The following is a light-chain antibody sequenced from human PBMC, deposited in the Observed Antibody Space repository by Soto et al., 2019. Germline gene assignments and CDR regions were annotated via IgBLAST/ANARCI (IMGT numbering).Light chain of an antibody. J-gene: IGKJ1*01. CDR1: QSVDSSY. CDR2: GVF. Sequence: EIVLTQSPGTLSLSPGERATLSCRASQSVDSSYLAWYQQKPGQAPRLLIYGVFNRAAGIPDRFSGSGSGTDFTLTISRLKPEDFAVYYCQQYGNSPWTFGQGTKVEIK. V-gene: IGKV3-20*01. CDR3: QQYGNSPWT.